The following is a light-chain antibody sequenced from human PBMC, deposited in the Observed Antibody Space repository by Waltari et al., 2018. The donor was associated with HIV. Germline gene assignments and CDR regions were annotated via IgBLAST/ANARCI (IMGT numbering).Light chain of an antibody. V-gene: IGLV2-14*01. CDR1: SSDIGGFNY. Sequence: QSALTQPASVSGSPGQSITISCTGTSSDIGGFNYVSWYQHHPSKAPKLIISEVNMRPGGVSDRFSGYKSGNTASLTISVLQTEDEADYYCSSYSRSNTPVLFGGGAKLTVL. J-gene: IGLJ2*01. CDR2: EVN. CDR3: SSYSRSNTPVL.